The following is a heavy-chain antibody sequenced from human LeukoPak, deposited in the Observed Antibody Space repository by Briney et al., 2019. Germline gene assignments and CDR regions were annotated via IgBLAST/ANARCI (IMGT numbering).Heavy chain of an antibody. V-gene: IGHV3-30*18. CDR2: IADDGRAK. D-gene: IGHD3-10*01. CDR3: AKEATWGEWYFDY. J-gene: IGHJ4*02. Sequence: GRSLRLSCAVSGFTFRNYGMHWVRQAPGKGLEWVAVIADDGRAKFYADSVKGRFTISRDNSKNTLYLQMNSLRAEDTAVYYCAKEATWGEWYFDYWGQGTLVTVSS. CDR1: GFTFRNYG.